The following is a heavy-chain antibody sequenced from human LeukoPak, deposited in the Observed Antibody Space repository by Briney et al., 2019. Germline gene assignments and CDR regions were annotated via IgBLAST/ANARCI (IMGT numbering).Heavy chain of an antibody. J-gene: IGHJ4*02. Sequence: RSQTLSLTCAISGDSVSSNRAAWNWIRQSPSRGLEWLGRTYYRSRWYNDYAVSVKSRITINPDTSKNQFSLQLNSATPEDTAVYYCARDLSYSYYFDYWGQGTLVTVSS. V-gene: IGHV6-1*01. CDR1: GDSVSSNRAA. CDR2: TYYRSRWYN. CDR3: ARDLSYSYYFDY. D-gene: IGHD1-26*01.